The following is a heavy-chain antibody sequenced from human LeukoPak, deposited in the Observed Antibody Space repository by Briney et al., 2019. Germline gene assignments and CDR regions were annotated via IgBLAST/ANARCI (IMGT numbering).Heavy chain of an antibody. CDR2: ISSSGSTI. Sequence: GGSLRPSCAAYGFTVSSYEMKWVRQAPGRGLEWVPYISSSGSTIYYADSVKGRFTISRNHAKHSLYLQTNSLRDKDMCVYVWAKGVNEAIDIWGQGTMVTVSS. V-gene: IGHV3-48*03. J-gene: IGHJ3*02. CDR1: GFTVSSYE. CDR3: AKGVNEAIDI.